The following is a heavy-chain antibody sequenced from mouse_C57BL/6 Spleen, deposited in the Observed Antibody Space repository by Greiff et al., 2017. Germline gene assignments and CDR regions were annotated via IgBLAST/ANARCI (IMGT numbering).Heavy chain of an antibody. CDR3: TTSGTGAMDY. Sequence: VQLQQSGAELVRPGASVKLSCTASGFNIKDYYMHWVKQRPEQGLEWIGGVGPEDGVTEDAPKVKGKATMTADTSSNTAYLQLSSLTSEDTAVYYWTTSGTGAMDYWGQGTSVTVSS. V-gene: IGHV14-1*01. CDR2: VGPEDGVT. CDR1: GFNIKDYY. D-gene: IGHD3-1*01. J-gene: IGHJ4*01.